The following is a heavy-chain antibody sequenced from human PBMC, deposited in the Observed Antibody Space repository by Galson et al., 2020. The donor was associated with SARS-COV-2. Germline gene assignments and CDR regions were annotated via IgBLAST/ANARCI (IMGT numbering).Heavy chain of an antibody. CDR1: GFTFSSYA. D-gene: IGHD1-26*01. J-gene: IGHJ6*02. Sequence: QAGGSLRLCCAASGFTFSSYAMHWVRQAPGKGLEWVAVISYDGSNKYYADSVKGRFTISRDNSKNTLYLQMNSLRAEDTAVYYCARSLGGSYFYGMDVWGQGTTVTVSS. V-gene: IGHV3-30-3*01. CDR2: ISYDGSNK. CDR3: ARSLGGSYFYGMDV.